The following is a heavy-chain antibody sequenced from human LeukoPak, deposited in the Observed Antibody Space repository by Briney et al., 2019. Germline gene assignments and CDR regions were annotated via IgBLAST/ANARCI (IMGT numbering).Heavy chain of an antibody. CDR2: IYYSGST. J-gene: IGHJ4*02. V-gene: IGHV4-30-4*01. D-gene: IGHD2-15*01. CDR3: ARVDCSGGSCYSVDY. CDR1: GGSISSGDYY. Sequence: SQTLSLTCTVSGGSISSGDYYWSWIRQPPGKGLEWIGYIYYSGSTYYNPSLKSRVTISVDTSKNQSSLKLSSVTAADTAVYYCARVDCSGGSCYSVDYWGQGTLVTVSS.